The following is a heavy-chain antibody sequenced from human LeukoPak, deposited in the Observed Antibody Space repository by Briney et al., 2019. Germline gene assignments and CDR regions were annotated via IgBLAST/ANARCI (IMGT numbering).Heavy chain of an antibody. D-gene: IGHD3-22*01. CDR3: ARDLTYYYDSSGALDY. CDR1: GFTFDDYA. J-gene: IGHJ4*02. CDR2: ISWNSGSI. Sequence: GGSLRLSCAASGFTFDDYAMHWVRQAPGKGLEWVSGISWNSGSIGYADSVKGRFTISRDNSKNTLYLQMNSLRAEDTAVYYCARDLTYYYDSSGALDYRGQGTLVTVSS. V-gene: IGHV3-9*01.